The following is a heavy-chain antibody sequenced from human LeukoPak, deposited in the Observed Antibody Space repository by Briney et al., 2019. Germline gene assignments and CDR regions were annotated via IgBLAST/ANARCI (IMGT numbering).Heavy chain of an antibody. CDR3: ARDLQQRLPPFGMDV. J-gene: IGHJ6*04. Sequence: ASVKVSCKASGYTFTSYYMHWVRQAPGQGLEWMGIINPSGGSTSYAQKFQGRVTMTRDTSSSTVYMELSSLRSEDMAVYYCARDLQQRLPPFGMDVWGRGTTVTVSS. CDR2: INPSGGST. V-gene: IGHV1-46*01. D-gene: IGHD6-25*01. CDR1: GYTFTSYY.